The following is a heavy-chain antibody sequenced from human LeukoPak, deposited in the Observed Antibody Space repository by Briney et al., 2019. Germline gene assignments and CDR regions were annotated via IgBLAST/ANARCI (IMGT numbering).Heavy chain of an antibody. Sequence: SVKVSCKASGFTLTRSAMQRVRQARGQRLEWIGWIVVGSGNTNYAQKFQERLTITRDMSTSTAYMELSSLRSEDTAVYYCAAEDYFDSSGFGSNWGQGTLVTVSS. D-gene: IGHD3-22*01. V-gene: IGHV1-58*02. CDR1: GFTLTRSA. CDR3: AAEDYFDSSGFGSN. CDR2: IVVGSGNT. J-gene: IGHJ4*02.